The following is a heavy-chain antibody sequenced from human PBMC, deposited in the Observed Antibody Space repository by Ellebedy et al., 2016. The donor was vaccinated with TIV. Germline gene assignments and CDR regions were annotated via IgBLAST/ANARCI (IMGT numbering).Heavy chain of an antibody. Sequence: ASVKVSXXASGYTFTSYGISWVRQAPGQGLEWMGWISAYNGNTNYAQKLQGRVTMTTDTSTSTAYMELSSLRSEDTAVYYCARVEPTVTNAFDYWGQGTLVTVSS. CDR3: ARVEPTVTNAFDY. J-gene: IGHJ4*02. V-gene: IGHV1-18*01. CDR2: ISAYNGNT. D-gene: IGHD4-17*01. CDR1: GYTFTSYG.